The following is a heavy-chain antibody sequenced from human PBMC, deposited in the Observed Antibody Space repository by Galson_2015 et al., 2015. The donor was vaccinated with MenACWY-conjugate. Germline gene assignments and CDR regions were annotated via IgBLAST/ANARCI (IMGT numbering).Heavy chain of an antibody. CDR2: ISSSSGYI. D-gene: IGHD3-16*01. CDR1: GFPFSSYS. Sequence: LRLSCAASGFPFSSYSMNWVRQAPGKGLEWVSSISSSSGYIYYADSVKGRFTISRDNAKNSLYLQMNSLRAEDTAVYYCAREGYGYYFDYWGQGTMVTVSS. V-gene: IGHV3-21*01. J-gene: IGHJ4*02. CDR3: AREGYGYYFDY.